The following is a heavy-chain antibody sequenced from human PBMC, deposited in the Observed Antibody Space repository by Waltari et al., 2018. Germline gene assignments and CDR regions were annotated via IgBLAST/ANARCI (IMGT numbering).Heavy chain of an antibody. CDR1: GGTFSSYA. J-gene: IGHJ5*02. D-gene: IGHD3-3*01. CDR3: ARLVLGVGFDP. Sequence: QVPLVQSGAAVRKPGSSVKVSCTASGGTFSSYAISWLRQAPGQGLEWMGGIIPIFGTANGEQKCQGGVTITADESTSTAYMELGSLRSEDTAVYYCARLVLGVGFDPWGQGTLVIVSS. V-gene: IGHV1-69*12. CDR2: IIPIFGTA.